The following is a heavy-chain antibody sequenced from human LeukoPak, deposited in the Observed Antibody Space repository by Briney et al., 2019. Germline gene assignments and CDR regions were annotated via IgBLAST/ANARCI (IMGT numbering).Heavy chain of an antibody. V-gene: IGHV1-69*13. CDR3: ARDGCSSTSCYG. Sequence: SVKVSCKASGGTFSSYAISWVRQAPGQGLEWMGGIIPIFGTANYAQKFQGRVTITADESTSTAYMELSSLRSEDTAVYYCARDGCSSTSCYGWGQGTLVTVSS. D-gene: IGHD2-2*01. J-gene: IGHJ4*02. CDR2: IIPIFGTA. CDR1: GGTFSSYA.